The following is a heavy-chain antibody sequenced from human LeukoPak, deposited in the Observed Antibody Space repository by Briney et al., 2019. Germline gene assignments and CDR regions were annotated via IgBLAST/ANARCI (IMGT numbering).Heavy chain of an antibody. J-gene: IGHJ4*02. V-gene: IGHV3-30*18. Sequence: GGSLRLSCAASGXSFSRNDMHWVRQAPGKGLEWVAVISYDGNNKYYADSVRGRFTISRDNSKNTLYLQMNSLRAEDTAVYYCAKPQLMILVVTTMDYWGQGTLVTVSS. CDR2: ISYDGNNK. CDR3: AKPQLMILVVTTMDY. D-gene: IGHD3-22*01. CDR1: GXSFSRND.